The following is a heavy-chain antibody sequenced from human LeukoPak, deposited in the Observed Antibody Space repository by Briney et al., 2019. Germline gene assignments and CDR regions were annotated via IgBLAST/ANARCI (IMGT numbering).Heavy chain of an antibody. CDR2: IYYSGNT. Sequence: PSETLSLTCTVSGGXISSYYCSWIRQPPGKGLEYIGYIYYSGNTNSNPSLNSRVTISVDTSKNQFSLKLSSVTAADTAVYYCARRGSGASLEYYFDLWGRGTLVTVSS. CDR3: ARRGSGASLEYYFDL. J-gene: IGHJ2*01. CDR1: GGXISSYY. D-gene: IGHD1-14*01. V-gene: IGHV4-59*08.